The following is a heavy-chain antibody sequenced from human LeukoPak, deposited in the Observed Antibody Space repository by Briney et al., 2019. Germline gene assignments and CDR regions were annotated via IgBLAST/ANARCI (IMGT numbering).Heavy chain of an antibody. CDR1: GFSFSTYA. CDR3: ATGRGISVAAGSYFFDS. D-gene: IGHD6-19*01. V-gene: IGHV3-23*01. CDR2: ISSTSGRT. J-gene: IGHJ4*02. Sequence: PGGSLRLSCVASGFSFSTYAMNWVRQAPGKGPEWVSTISSTSGRTYYADSVKGRFTISRDNSKNTLDFQMNSLRVEDTAVYYCATGRGISVAAGSYFFDSWGQGALVTVSS.